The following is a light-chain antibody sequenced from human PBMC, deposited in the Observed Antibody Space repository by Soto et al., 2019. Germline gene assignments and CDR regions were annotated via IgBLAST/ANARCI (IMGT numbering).Light chain of an antibody. J-gene: IGKJ4*01. CDR3: QQYDDYPLT. Sequence: EIVMTQSPATLSVSPGERATLSCRASQSVSSNLAWYQQKPGQAPRLLIYGASTRATGIPARFSGSGSGTDFTLTISSLQPDDFATYICQQYDDYPLTFGGGTKVDIK. CDR2: GAS. CDR1: QSVSSN. V-gene: IGKV3-15*01.